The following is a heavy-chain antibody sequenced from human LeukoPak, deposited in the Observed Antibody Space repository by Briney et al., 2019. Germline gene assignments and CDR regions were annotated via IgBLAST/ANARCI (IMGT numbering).Heavy chain of an antibody. J-gene: IGHJ5*02. Sequence: PGGSLRLSCAASGFTFSSYAMNWVRQAPGMGLEWVSRISGSGGSTYYADSVKGRFTLSRDNSKNTLYLQMNSLRAEDTAVYYCAKDVALGSWGQGTLVTVSS. CDR3: AKDVALGS. D-gene: IGHD2-21*01. V-gene: IGHV3-23*01. CDR2: ISGSGGST. CDR1: GFTFSSYA.